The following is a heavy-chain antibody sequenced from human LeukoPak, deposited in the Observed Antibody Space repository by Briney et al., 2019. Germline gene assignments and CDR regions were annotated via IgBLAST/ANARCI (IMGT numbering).Heavy chain of an antibody. CDR1: GFTFTSYA. CDR2: ISYDGNDK. J-gene: IGHJ4*02. D-gene: IGHD6-13*01. V-gene: IGHV3-30*18. Sequence: GGSLRLSCAASGFTFTSYAMSWVRQAPGKGLEWMTVISYDGNDKYYADSVRGRFTISRDNSKNTLYLQMNSLRAEDTAVYYCAKDRDLAAAAYYFDYWGQGTLVTVSP. CDR3: AKDRDLAAAAYYFDY.